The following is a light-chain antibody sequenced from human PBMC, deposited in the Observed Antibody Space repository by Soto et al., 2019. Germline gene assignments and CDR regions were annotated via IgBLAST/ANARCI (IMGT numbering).Light chain of an antibody. CDR3: AAWDDSLSGAV. CDR1: SSNIGSNY. J-gene: IGLJ7*01. V-gene: IGLV1-47*01. Sequence: QSVLTQPPSASGTPGQRVTISCSGSSSNIGSNYVYWYQQLPGTAPKLLIYRNNRRPSGVPDRFSGSKSGTSASLAIGGLRSEDQADYYCAAWDDSLSGAVFGGGTQLTVL. CDR2: RNN.